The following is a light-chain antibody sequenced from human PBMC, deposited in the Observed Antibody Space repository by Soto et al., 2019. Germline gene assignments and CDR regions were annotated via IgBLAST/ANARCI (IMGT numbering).Light chain of an antibody. CDR1: QSVNSNY. CDR3: QQYNSYSPS. CDR2: GAS. Sequence: EIVLTQTPGTLSLSPGERATLSCRASQSVNSNYLAWYQQKPGQAPKLLIYGASSGATGIPDRFSGSGSGTDFTLTISSLQPDDFATYYCQQYNSYSPSFGQGTKVDI. J-gene: IGKJ1*01. V-gene: IGKV3-20*01.